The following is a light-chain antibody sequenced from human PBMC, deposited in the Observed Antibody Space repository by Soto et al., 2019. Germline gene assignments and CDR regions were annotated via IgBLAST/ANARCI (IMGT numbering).Light chain of an antibody. J-gene: IGLJ2*01. CDR3: SSYTSSSTLHVV. Sequence: QSVLTQPASVSGSPGQSITISCTGTSSDVGGYNYVSWYQQHPGKAPKLMIYDVSNRPSGVSNRFSGSKSGNTASLTISGLQAEDEADYYCSSYTSSSTLHVVFGGGTQ. CDR2: DVS. V-gene: IGLV2-14*01. CDR1: SSDVGGYNY.